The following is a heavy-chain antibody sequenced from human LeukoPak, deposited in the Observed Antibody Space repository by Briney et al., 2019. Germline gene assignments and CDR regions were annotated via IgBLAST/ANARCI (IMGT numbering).Heavy chain of an antibody. D-gene: IGHD7-27*01. CDR3: ARDLGIDYYYYGMDV. J-gene: IGHJ6*02. CDR2: INPSGGST. CDR1: GYTFTSYY. V-gene: IGHV1-46*01. Sequence: ASVKVSCKASGYTFTSYYMHWVRQAPGQGLEWMGIINPSGGSTSYVQKFQGRVTMTRDTSTSTVYMELSSLRSEDTAVYYCARDLGIDYYYYGMDVWGQGTTVTVSS.